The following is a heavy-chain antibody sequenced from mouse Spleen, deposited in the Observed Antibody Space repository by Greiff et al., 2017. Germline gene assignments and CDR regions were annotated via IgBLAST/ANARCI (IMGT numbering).Heavy chain of an antibody. CDR2: IWGGGST. D-gene: IGHD2-10*01. CDR3: ASAYYGNYGAY. V-gene: IGHV2-6*01. J-gene: IGHJ3*01. CDR1: GFSLTSYG. Sequence: VKLVESGPGLVAPSQSLSITCTVSGFSLTSYGVDWVRQSPGKGLEWLGVIWGGGSTNYNSALKSRLSISKDNSKSQVFLKMNSLQTDDTAMYYCASAYYGNYGAYWGQGTLVTVSA.